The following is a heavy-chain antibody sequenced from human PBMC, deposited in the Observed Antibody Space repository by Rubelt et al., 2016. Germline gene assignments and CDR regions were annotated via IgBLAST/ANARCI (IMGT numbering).Heavy chain of an antibody. Sequence: QVQLQESSPGLVKPSGTLSLTCAVSGDSINSAYWWSWVRQSPGKGLEWIGEIHHSGSTNYTPSLKSRVTISVDKSKNLFPRKRGSVTAAETAVYYGATDVTAAGTVYYDARDVWGPGTTVTVSS. V-gene: IGHV4-4*02. CDR1: GDSINSAYW. J-gene: IGHJ6*02. CDR3: ATDVTAAGTVYYDARDV. D-gene: IGHD6-13*01. CDR2: IHHSGST.